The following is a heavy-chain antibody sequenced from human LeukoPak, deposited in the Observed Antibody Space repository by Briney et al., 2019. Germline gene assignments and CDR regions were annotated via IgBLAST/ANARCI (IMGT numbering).Heavy chain of an antibody. CDR3: ARGWLAETTVVTPYNY. J-gene: IGHJ4*02. Sequence: ASLKVSCKASGYTFTSYYMDWVRQAPRQGLEWMGIINPLSGSTSYAQKFQGRVTMTTDTSTSTVYMELSSLRSEDTGVYYCARGWLAETTVVTPYNYWGQGTLVTVSS. CDR2: INPLSGST. CDR1: GYTFTSYY. D-gene: IGHD4-23*01. V-gene: IGHV1-46*01.